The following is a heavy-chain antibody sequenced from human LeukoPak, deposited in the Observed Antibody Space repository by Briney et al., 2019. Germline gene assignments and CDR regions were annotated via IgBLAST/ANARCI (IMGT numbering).Heavy chain of an antibody. CDR1: GFTFSSYA. D-gene: IGHD2-15*01. Sequence: GGSLRLSCAASGFTFSSYAMNWVRQASGKGLEWVSTISGSDGSTYYADSVKGRFTISRDNSKNTLYLQMNSLRAEDTAVYYCAKSKVVAATKGRFDYWGQGTLVTVSS. CDR3: AKSKVVAATKGRFDY. CDR2: ISGSDGST. J-gene: IGHJ4*02. V-gene: IGHV3-23*01.